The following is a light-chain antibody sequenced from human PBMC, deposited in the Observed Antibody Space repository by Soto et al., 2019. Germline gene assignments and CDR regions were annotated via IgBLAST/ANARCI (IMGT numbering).Light chain of an antibody. CDR2: DES. CDR1: QDITNH. V-gene: IGKV1-33*01. Sequence: DIQMTQSPSSLSASVGDRVTITCQASQDITNHLNWYQQKPGKSPKLLIYDESNLQTGVPSRFSGSGSGTDFTLTISGLQHEDITTFYCQQYDILLTFGGGTKVDIK. J-gene: IGKJ4*01. CDR3: QQYDILLT.